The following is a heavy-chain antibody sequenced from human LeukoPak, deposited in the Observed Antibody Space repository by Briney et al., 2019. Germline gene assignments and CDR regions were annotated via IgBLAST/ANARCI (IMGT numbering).Heavy chain of an antibody. CDR3: ARRADRPFDY. Sequence: SETLSLTCTVSGGSISSGGFYWSWIRQHPGKGLEWIGYIYYSGSTYYNPSLKSRVTISVDTSKNQFSLKLSSVTAADTAVYYCARRADRPFDYWGQGTLVTVSS. CDR2: IYYSGST. V-gene: IGHV4-31*03. J-gene: IGHJ4*02. CDR1: GGSISSGGFY.